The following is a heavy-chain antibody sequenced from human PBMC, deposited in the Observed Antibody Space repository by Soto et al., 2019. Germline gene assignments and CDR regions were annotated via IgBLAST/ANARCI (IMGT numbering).Heavy chain of an antibody. CDR2: IYYSGST. J-gene: IGHJ5*02. CDR3: ARTRLAAAGRGKGWFDP. V-gene: IGHV4-31*03. Sequence: SETLSLTCTVSGGSISSGGYYWSWIRQHPGKGLEWIGYIYYSGSTYYNPSLKSRVTISVDTSKNQFSLKLSSVTAADTAVYYCARTRLAAAGRGKGWFDPWGQGTLVTVSS. D-gene: IGHD6-13*01. CDR1: GGSISSGGYY.